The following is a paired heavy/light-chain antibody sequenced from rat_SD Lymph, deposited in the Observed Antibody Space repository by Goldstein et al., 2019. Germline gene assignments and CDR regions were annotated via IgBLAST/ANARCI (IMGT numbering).Light chain of an antibody. Sequence: DIQMTQSPPSLSASLGETVSIECRASEDIYSNLAWYQQKSGKSPQLLIYYASSLQDGVPSRFSGSGSGTQYSLKISGMQPEDEGVYYCLQGSKYPLTFGSGTKLEIK. J-gene: IGKJ5*01. CDR1: EDIYSN. V-gene: IGKV12S38*01. CDR3: LQGSKYPLT. CDR2: YAS.
Heavy chain of an antibody. CDR1: GYTFSNYY. CDR2: IYGGNGGT. V-gene: IGHV1-31*01. CDR3: ARSKAGYGLAHYFDY. J-gene: IGHJ2*01. D-gene: IGHD1-6*01. Sequence: EVQLQQSGAELVKPGASVKLSCKTSGYTFSNYYMSWLKQMPGQNIEWIGNIYGGNGGTGYNQKFKGKATLTVDKSSSTAYMDLSSLTSEDSAVYFCARSKAGYGLAHYFDYWGQGVMVTVSS.